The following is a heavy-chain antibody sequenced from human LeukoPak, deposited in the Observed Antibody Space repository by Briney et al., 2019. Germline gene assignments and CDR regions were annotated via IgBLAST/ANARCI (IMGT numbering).Heavy chain of an antibody. CDR3: ARIPRSGSYSVDY. J-gene: IGHJ4*02. D-gene: IGHD1-26*01. CDR1: GGSISSGGYY. V-gene: IGHV4-31*03. CDR2: IYYSGST. Sequence: PSQTLSLTCTVSGGSISSGGYYWSWIRQHPGKGLEWSGYIYYSGSTYYNPSLKSRVTISVDTSKSQFSLKLNSVTAADTAVYYCARIPRSGSYSVDYWGQGTLVTVSS.